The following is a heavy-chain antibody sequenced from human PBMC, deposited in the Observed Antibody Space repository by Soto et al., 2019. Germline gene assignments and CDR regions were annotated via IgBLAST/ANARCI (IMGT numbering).Heavy chain of an antibody. CDR1: VGSISTADYY. CDR3: VSDYDSGGYIGY. CDR2: IYYRGST. J-gene: IGHJ4*02. V-gene: IGHV4-30-4*01. D-gene: IGHD3-22*01. Sequence: QVQLHESGPGLVRPSQTLSLTCNVPVGSISTADYYGGWIRQPPGKGLEWIGYIYYRGSTYYNPSLESRVAISIDTSKNQFSLNLTSVTAADTAVYFCVSDYDSGGYIGYWGQGTLVTVSS.